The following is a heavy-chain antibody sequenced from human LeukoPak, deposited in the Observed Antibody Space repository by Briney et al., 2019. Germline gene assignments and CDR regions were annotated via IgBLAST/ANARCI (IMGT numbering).Heavy chain of an antibody. D-gene: IGHD2-21*02. CDR3: ARFVVTAIGEFDP. CDR2: ISSSGSTI. CDR1: GFTFSDYY. V-gene: IGHV3-11*04. J-gene: IGHJ5*02. Sequence: PGGSLRLSCAASGFTFSDYYMSWIRQAPGKGLEWVSYISSSGSTIYYADSVKGRFTIPRDNAKNSLYLQMNSLRAEDTAVYYCARFVVTAIGEFDPWGQGTLVTVSS.